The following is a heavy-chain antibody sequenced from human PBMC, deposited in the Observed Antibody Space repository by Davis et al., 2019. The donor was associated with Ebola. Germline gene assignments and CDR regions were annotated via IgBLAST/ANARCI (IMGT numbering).Heavy chain of an antibody. D-gene: IGHD5/OR15-5a*01. V-gene: IGHV1-69*13. Sequence: SVKVSCKASGYTFTSYGISWVRQSPGQGLEWMRGIIPIFGTANYAQKFQGRVTITADESTSTAYMELSSLRSEDTAVYYCARDLRPDAFDIWGQGTTVTVSS. CDR3: ARDLRPDAFDI. CDR2: IIPIFGTA. J-gene: IGHJ3*02. CDR1: GYTFTSYG.